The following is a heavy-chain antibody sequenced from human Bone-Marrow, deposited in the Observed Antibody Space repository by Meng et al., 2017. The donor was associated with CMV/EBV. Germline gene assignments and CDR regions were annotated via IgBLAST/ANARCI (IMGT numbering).Heavy chain of an antibody. CDR1: GGSISSGDYY. D-gene: IGHD2-2*01. V-gene: IGHV4-30-4*08. J-gene: IGHJ5*02. CDR3: TREVPAAVDP. CDR2: IYYSGST. Sequence: CTVSGGSISSGDYYWSWIRQPPGKGLEWIGYIYYSGSTYYNPSLKSRVTISVDTSKNQFSLKLSSVTAADTAVYYCTREVPAAVDPWGQGTLVTVSS.